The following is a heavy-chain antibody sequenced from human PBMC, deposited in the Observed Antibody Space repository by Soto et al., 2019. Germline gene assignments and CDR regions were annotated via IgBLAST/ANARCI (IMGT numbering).Heavy chain of an antibody. J-gene: IGHJ4*02. CDR3: ARGSIAAAGNFDY. CDR2: INPNSGGT. Sequence: ASVKVSGKASRYTFTGHYMHWVRQAPGQGLEWMGWINPNSGGTNYAQKFQGRVTMTRDTSISTAYMELSRLRSDDTAVYYCARGSIAAAGNFDYWGQGTLVTVSS. CDR1: RYTFTGHY. D-gene: IGHD6-13*01. V-gene: IGHV1-2*02.